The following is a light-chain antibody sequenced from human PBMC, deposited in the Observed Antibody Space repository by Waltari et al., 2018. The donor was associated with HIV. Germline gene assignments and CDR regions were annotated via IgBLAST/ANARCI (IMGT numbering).Light chain of an antibody. V-gene: IGLV2-14*01. CDR3: SSYTSSSTRV. Sequence: QSALTQPASVSGSPGQSITISCTGTSSDVGGYNYVSWYQQYPGKAPKLMIFDVSNRPSGVSNRFSGSKSGNTASLTISGLHTEDEADYYCSSYTSSSTRVFGTGTKVTVL. CDR1: SSDVGGYNY. J-gene: IGLJ1*01. CDR2: DVS.